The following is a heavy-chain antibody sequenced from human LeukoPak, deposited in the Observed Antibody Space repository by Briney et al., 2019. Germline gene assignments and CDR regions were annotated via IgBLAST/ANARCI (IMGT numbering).Heavy chain of an antibody. J-gene: IGHJ4*02. CDR3: ERQQLSQLYYFDY. Sequence: SETLSLTCTVPGGSISSYYWSWIRQPPRKGLEWMGDIYYSGSTNYNPSLKSRVTISVDTSKNQFSLKLSSVTAADTAVYYCERQQLSQLYYFDYWGQGTLVSVSS. CDR2: IYYSGST. D-gene: IGHD6-13*01. V-gene: IGHV4-59*01. CDR1: GGSISSYY.